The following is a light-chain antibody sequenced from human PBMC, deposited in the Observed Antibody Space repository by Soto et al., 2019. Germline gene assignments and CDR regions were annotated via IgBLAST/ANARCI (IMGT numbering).Light chain of an antibody. CDR1: SSDVGGYNY. CDR2: EVS. J-gene: IGLJ1*01. Sequence: QSALTQPASVSGSPGQSITISCTGTSSDVGGYNYVSWYHQHPGKAPKLMIYEVSNRPSGVSNRFSGSKSGNTASLTISGLQAEDEADYFCNSYGSTSTRYVFGTGTKVTVL. CDR3: NSYGSTSTRYV. V-gene: IGLV2-14*01.